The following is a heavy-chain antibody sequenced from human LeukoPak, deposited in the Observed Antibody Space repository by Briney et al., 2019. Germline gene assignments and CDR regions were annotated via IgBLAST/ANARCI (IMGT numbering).Heavy chain of an antibody. J-gene: IGHJ5*02. CDR1: GGSISSGGYY. CDR3: ARGDGGYDILTGYYLGWFDP. Sequence: SQTLSLTCTVSGGSISSGGYYWSWIRQHPGKGLEWIGYIYYSGSTYYNPSLKSRVTISVDTSKNRFSLKLSSVTAADTAVYYCARGDGGYDILTGYYLGWFDPWGQGTLVTVSS. CDR2: IYYSGST. D-gene: IGHD3-9*01. V-gene: IGHV4-31*03.